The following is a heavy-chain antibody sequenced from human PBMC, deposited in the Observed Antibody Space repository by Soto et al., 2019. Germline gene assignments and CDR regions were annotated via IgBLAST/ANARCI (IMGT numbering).Heavy chain of an antibody. Sequence: PSETLSLTCTVSSDSISSYNFSWIRQPPGKGLEWIGVSYNGGTTNYSPSLKSRVTISVDTSKNQFSLKLNSVTAADTAVYYCARDGSERPATYWGQGILVTVSS. V-gene: IGHV4-59*01. CDR1: SDSISSYN. CDR3: ARDGSERPATY. CDR2: SYNGGTT. D-gene: IGHD3-10*01. J-gene: IGHJ4*02.